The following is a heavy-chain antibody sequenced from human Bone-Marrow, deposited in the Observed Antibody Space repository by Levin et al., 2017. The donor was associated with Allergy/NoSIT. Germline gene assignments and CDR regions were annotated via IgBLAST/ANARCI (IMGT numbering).Heavy chain of an antibody. V-gene: IGHV3-23*01. CDR2: IYVSADTY. Sequence: PGGSLRLSCAASGFTFSSYALSWVRQAPGKGLEWVSVIYVSADTYYYSASVKGRITISRDSSKNTTSLHMSSLRAEDTVFFYSASSSRGYGTVDCWGQGTLVTVSS. J-gene: IGHJ4*02. D-gene: IGHD5-12*01. CDR3: ASSSRGYGTVDC. CDR1: GFTFSSYA.